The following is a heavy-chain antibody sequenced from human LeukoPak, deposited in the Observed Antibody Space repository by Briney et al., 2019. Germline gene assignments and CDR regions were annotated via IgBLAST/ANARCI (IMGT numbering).Heavy chain of an antibody. CDR1: GGTFSSYA. CDR2: IIPILGIA. J-gene: IGHJ4*02. CDR3: ARGLPYQLLYVFDY. V-gene: IGHV1-69*04. D-gene: IGHD2-2*02. Sequence: SVKVSCKASGGTFSSYAISWVRQAPGQGLEWMGRIIPILGIANYAQKFQGRVTITADKSTSTAYMELNSLRSEDTAVYYCARGLPYQLLYVFDYWGQGTLVTVSS.